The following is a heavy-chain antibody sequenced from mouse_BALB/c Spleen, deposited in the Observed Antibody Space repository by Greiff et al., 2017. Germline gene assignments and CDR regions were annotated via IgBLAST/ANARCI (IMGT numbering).Heavy chain of an antibody. J-gene: IGHJ4*01. CDR2: IYPGDGDT. Sequence: QVQLQQSGAELARPGASVKLSCKASGYTFTSYWMQWVKQRPGQGLEWIGAIYPGDGDTRYTQKFKGKATLTADKSSSTAYMQLSSLASEDSAVYYCARRLRSYAMDYWGQGTSVTVSS. CDR1: GYTFTSYW. V-gene: IGHV1-87*01. D-gene: IGHD1-1*01. CDR3: ARRLRSYAMDY.